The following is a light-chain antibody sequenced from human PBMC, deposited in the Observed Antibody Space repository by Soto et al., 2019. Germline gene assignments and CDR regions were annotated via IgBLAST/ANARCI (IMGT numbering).Light chain of an antibody. V-gene: IGLV2-14*03. Sequence: QSALTQPASVSGSPGQSIAISCTGTSSDVGGYDYVSWYQQLPGKAPKLMIYDVNNRPSGASNRFSGSKSGNTASLTISGLQAEDEADYSCSSYTSSSTHVFGTGTKVTVL. CDR1: SSDVGGYDY. CDR2: DVN. CDR3: SSYTSSSTHV. J-gene: IGLJ1*01.